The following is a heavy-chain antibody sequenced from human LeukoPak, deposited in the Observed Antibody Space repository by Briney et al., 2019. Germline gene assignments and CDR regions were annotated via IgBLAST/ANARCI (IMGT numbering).Heavy chain of an antibody. J-gene: IGHJ4*02. CDR3: ARGPQWVY. Sequence: GGSLRLSCAASGFTFSSYAMSWVRQAPGKGLEWVSAISESGGTTNYADSVKGRFTVSRDNSKNTLYLQMNSLRAGDTVVDYCARGPQWVYWGQGTLVTVSS. CDR2: ISESGGTT. D-gene: IGHD1-26*01. CDR1: GFTFSSYA. V-gene: IGHV3-23*01.